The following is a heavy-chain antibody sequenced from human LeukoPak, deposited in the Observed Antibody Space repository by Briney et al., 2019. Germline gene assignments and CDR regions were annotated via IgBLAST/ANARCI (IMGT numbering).Heavy chain of an antibody. J-gene: IGHJ4*02. CDR3: ARRPCSGGSCYLYYFDY. D-gene: IGHD2-15*01. Sequence: SVTVSCKASGGTFSSYAISWVRQSPGQGLEWMGGIIPIFGTANYAQKFQGRATSTADESTSTAYMELSSLRSEDTAVYYCARRPCSGGSCYLYYFDYWGQGTLVTVSS. CDR2: IIPIFGTA. CDR1: GGTFSSYA. V-gene: IGHV1-69*13.